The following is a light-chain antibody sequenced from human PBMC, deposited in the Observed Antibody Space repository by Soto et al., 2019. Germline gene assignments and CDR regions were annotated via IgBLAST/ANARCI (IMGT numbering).Light chain of an antibody. CDR2: EVS. J-gene: IGLJ1*01. Sequence: QSVRAQPPSAAGAPGQSVTISCTGTSSDVGGYNYVSWYQQHPGKAPKLMIYEVSKRPSGVPDRFSGSKSGNTASLTVSGLQAEDEADYYCCSYTSSRTYVFGTGTKVTVL. CDR1: SSDVGGYNY. CDR3: CSYTSSRTYV. V-gene: IGLV2-8*01.